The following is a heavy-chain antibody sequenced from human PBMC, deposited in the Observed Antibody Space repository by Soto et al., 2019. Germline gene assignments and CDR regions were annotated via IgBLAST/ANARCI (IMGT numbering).Heavy chain of an antibody. CDR3: AKDHYGSGATGY. D-gene: IGHD3-10*01. J-gene: IGHJ4*02. CDR2: ISYDGSNK. Sequence: QVQLVESGGGVVQPGRSLRLSCAASGFTFSSYGMHWVRQAPGKGLEWVAVISYDGSNKYYADSVKGRFTISRDNSKNTLYLQMNSLRAEDTAVYYCAKDHYGSGATGYWGQGTLVTVSS. V-gene: IGHV3-30*18. CDR1: GFTFSSYG.